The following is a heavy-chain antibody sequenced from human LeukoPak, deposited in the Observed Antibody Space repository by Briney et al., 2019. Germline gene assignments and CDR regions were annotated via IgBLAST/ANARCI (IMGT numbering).Heavy chain of an antibody. J-gene: IGHJ3*02. CDR3: ARVRRVGADDAFDI. Sequence: SVKVSCKASGGTFSSYTISWVRQAPGQGLEWMGRIIPILGIANYAQKFQGRVTITADKSTSTAYMELSSLRSEDTAVYYCARVRRVGADDAFDIWGQGTMVTVSS. CDR1: GGTFSSYT. V-gene: IGHV1-69*02. CDR2: IIPILGIA. D-gene: IGHD1-26*01.